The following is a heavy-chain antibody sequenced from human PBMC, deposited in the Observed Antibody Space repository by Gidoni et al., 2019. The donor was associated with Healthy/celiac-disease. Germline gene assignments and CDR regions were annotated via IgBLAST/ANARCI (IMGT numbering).Heavy chain of an antibody. Sequence: QVQLQESGPGLVKPSQTLSLTCTVSGGSISSGGYYWSWIRQHPGKGLEWIGYIYYSGSTYYNPSLKSRVTISVDTSKHQFSLKLGSVTAADTAVYYCARDIAVAGTFYFDYWGQGTLVTVSS. D-gene: IGHD6-19*01. J-gene: IGHJ4*02. CDR1: GGSISSGGYY. V-gene: IGHV4-31*03. CDR2: IYYSGST. CDR3: ARDIAVAGTFYFDY.